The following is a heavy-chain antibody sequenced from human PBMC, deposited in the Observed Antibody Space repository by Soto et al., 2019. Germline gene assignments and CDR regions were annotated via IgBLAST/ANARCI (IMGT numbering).Heavy chain of an antibody. Sequence: EVQLVESGGGLVKPGGSLRLSCAASGFTFSSYSMNWVRQAPGKGLEWVSSISSSSSYIYYADSVKGRFTISRDNAKNSLYLQMNSLRAEDTSVYYCARDGAMRDYPYYYDYYGMDGWGQGTTVTVSS. J-gene: IGHJ6*02. D-gene: IGHD2-2*01. CDR1: GFTFSSYS. CDR3: ARDGAMRDYPYYYDYYGMDG. V-gene: IGHV3-21*01. CDR2: ISSSSSYI.